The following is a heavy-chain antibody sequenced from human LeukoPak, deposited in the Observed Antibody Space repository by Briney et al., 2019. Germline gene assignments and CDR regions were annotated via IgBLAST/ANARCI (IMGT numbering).Heavy chain of an antibody. CDR3: AKLLAATNSYYFNY. CDR2: ISGSGSGGST. V-gene: IGHV3-23*01. J-gene: IGHJ4*02. Sequence: GGSLRLSCAASGFTFSSYAMSWVRQAPGKGLEWVSTISGSGSGGSTYYAASVKGGFTISRDNSKDTLYLQMNSLRAEDTAVYYCAKLLAATNSYYFNYWGQGTLVTVSS. CDR1: GFTFSSYA. D-gene: IGHD6-25*01.